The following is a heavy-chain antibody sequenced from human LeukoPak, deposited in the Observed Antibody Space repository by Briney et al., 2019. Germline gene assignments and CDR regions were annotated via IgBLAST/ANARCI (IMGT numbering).Heavy chain of an antibody. CDR2: ISNSGFTT. D-gene: IGHD4/OR15-4a*01. J-gene: IGHJ4*02. Sequence: GGSLRLSCAASGFTLSDYYVSWFRQAPGKGLEGVAFISNSGFTTYYADSVKGRFTVSRDNAKDSVSLQMDSLRADDTARYYCAREDSGGNSFDYWGQGAQVTVS. CDR3: AREDSGGNSFDY. V-gene: IGHV3-11*01. CDR1: GFTLSDYY.